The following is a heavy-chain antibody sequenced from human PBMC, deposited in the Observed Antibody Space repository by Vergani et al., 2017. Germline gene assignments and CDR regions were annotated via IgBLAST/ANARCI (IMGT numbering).Heavy chain of an antibody. D-gene: IGHD3-22*01. CDR3: ARLGFDYYDSSGPYNWFDP. Sequence: QVQLVQSGAEVKKPGSSVKVSCKASGGTFSSYAISWVRQAPGQGLEWMGGIIPIFGTANYAQKFQGRVTITADESTSTAYMELSRLRSEDTAVYYCARLGFDYYDSSGPYNWFDPWGQGTLVTVSS. V-gene: IGHV1-69*01. CDR1: GGTFSSYA. CDR2: IIPIFGTA. J-gene: IGHJ5*02.